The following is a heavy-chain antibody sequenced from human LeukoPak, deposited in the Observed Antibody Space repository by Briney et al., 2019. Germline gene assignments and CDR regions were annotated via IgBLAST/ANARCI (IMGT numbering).Heavy chain of an antibody. CDR3: ARVVPDYGGNSD. Sequence: SETLSLTCTVSGGSISSGSYYWRWIRQPAGKGLEWIGRIYTSGSTNYNPSLKSRVTISVDTSKNQFSLKLSSVTAADTAVYYCARVVPDYGGNSDWGQGTLVTVSS. J-gene: IGHJ4*02. V-gene: IGHV4-61*02. CDR1: GGSISSGSYY. CDR2: IYTSGST. D-gene: IGHD4-23*01.